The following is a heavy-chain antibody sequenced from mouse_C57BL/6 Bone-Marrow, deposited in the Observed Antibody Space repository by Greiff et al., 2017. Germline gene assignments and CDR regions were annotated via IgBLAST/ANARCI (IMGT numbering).Heavy chain of an antibody. J-gene: IGHJ1*03. CDR2: IDPENGDT. D-gene: IGHD1-1*01. CDR3: TTRHGSSPLGVGV. CDR1: GFNIKDDY. Sequence: EVQLQQSGAELVRPGASVKLSCTASGFNIKDDYMHWVKQRPEQGLEWIGWIDPENGDTEYASKFQGKATITADTSSNTAYLQLSSLTSEDTAVYYCTTRHGSSPLGVGVWGTGTTVTVSS. V-gene: IGHV14-4*01.